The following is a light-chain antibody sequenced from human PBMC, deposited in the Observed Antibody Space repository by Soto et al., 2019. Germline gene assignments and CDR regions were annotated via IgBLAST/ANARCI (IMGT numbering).Light chain of an antibody. Sequence: IRVTQSPPSLAPSVADTVTITGGASQDISNWLAWYQQTPRKATNLLIYSASTLHSGVSWRFSGSGSGTHFTLTISSLQPEDSATFYCQQTYSFWTFGQGTKVDIK. CDR2: SAS. V-gene: IGKV1-39*01. J-gene: IGKJ1*01. CDR1: QDISNW. CDR3: QQTYSFWT.